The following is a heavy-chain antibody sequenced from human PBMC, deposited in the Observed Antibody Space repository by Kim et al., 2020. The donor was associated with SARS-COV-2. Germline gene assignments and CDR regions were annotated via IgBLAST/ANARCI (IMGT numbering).Heavy chain of an antibody. CDR2: IIPIFGTA. CDR1: GGTFSSYA. CDR3: ARAIRYNYYDSSGRSWFDP. Sequence: SVKVSCKASGGTFSSYAISWVRQAPGQGLEWMGGIIPIFGTANYAQKFQGRVTITADESTSTAYMELSSLRSEDTAVYYCARAIRYNYYDSSGRSWFDPWGQGTLVTVSS. J-gene: IGHJ5*02. V-gene: IGHV1-69*13. D-gene: IGHD3-22*01.